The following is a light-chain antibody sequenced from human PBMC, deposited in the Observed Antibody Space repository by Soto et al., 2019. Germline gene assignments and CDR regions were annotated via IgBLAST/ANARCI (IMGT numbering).Light chain of an antibody. Sequence: EIVLTQSPGTLSLSPGERATLSCRASQSVSSNYLAWYRQKPGQAPRLLIYGASSRATGIPDRFSGSGSETAFTLTISRLEPEDFAVYYCQQYGSSHPATFGQGTKVEIK. CDR2: GAS. CDR3: QQYGSSHPAT. V-gene: IGKV3-20*01. J-gene: IGKJ1*01. CDR1: QSVSSNY.